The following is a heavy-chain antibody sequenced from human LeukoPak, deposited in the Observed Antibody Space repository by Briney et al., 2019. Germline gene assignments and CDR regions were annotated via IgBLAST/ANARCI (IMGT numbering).Heavy chain of an antibody. Sequence: PGRSLRLSCAASGFTFSSYGMHWVRQAPGKGLEWVAVIWYDGSNKYYADSVKGRFTISRDNSKNTLYLQMNSLRAEDTAVYYCAKVRGYSGYEPFDYWGQGTLVTVSS. J-gene: IGHJ4*02. CDR2: IWYDGSNK. CDR3: AKVRGYSGYEPFDY. V-gene: IGHV3-33*06. D-gene: IGHD5-12*01. CDR1: GFTFSSYG.